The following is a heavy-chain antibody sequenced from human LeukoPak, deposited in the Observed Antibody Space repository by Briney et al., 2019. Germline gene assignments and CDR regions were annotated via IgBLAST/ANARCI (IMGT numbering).Heavy chain of an antibody. J-gene: IGHJ3*02. V-gene: IGHV4-59*08. CDR1: GGSISGTYY. Sequence: SETLSLTCTVSGGSISGTYYWSWIRQPPGKGLEWIGYIYYTGTTDSNPSLKSRVTISLDTSKNQFSLNLSSVTAADTAVYYCARRWVYDKRAFDTWGQGTMVTVSS. CDR3: ARRWVYDKRAFDT. D-gene: IGHD3-16*01. CDR2: IYYTGTT.